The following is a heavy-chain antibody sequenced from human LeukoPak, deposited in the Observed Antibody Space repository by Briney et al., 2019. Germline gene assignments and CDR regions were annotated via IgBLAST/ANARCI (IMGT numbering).Heavy chain of an antibody. D-gene: IGHD3-10*01. CDR3: ARAEGYYGSGSYNWFDP. J-gene: IGHJ5*02. CDR2: INHSGST. Sequence: SETLSLTCAVYGGSSSGYYWRWIRQPPGKGLEWIGEINHSGSTNYNPSLKSRVTISVDTSKNQFSLKLSSVTAADTAVYYCARAEGYYGSGSYNWFDPWGQGTLVTVSS. CDR1: GGSSSGYY. V-gene: IGHV4-34*01.